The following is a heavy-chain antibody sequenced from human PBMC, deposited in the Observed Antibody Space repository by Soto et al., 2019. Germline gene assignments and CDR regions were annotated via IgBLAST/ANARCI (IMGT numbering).Heavy chain of an antibody. CDR1: GDSVSSNSAA. Sequence: SQTLSLTCAISGDSVSSNSAAWNWIRQSPSRGLEWLGRTYYRSKWYNDYAVSVKSRITINPDTSKNQFSLQLNSVTPEDTAVYYCARDKDCSSTSCYDPTYGMDVWGQGTTVTVSS. CDR3: ARDKDCSSTSCYDPTYGMDV. D-gene: IGHD2-2*01. J-gene: IGHJ6*02. V-gene: IGHV6-1*01. CDR2: TYYRSKWYN.